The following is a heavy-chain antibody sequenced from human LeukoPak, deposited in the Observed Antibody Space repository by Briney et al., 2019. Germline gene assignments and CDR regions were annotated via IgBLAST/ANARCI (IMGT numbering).Heavy chain of an antibody. Sequence: ASVKVSCKVSGYTLTELSMHWVRQAPGKGLEWMGGFDPEDGETIYAQKFQGRVTMTEDTSTDTAYMELSSLRSEDTAVYYCATGIGQRLPHYYYYGMDVWGQGTTVTVSS. D-gene: IGHD6-25*01. CDR1: GYTLTELS. CDR3: ATGIGQRLPHYYYYGMDV. CDR2: FDPEDGET. V-gene: IGHV1-24*01. J-gene: IGHJ6*02.